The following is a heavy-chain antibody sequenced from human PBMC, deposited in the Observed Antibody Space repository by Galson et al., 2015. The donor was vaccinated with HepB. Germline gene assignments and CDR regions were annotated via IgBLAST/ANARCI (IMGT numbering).Heavy chain of an antibody. D-gene: IGHD3-3*01. CDR2: INAGNGNT. CDR3: ARDHYDFWSGYSY. J-gene: IGHJ4*02. Sequence: SVKVSCKASGYTFTSYSMHWVRQAPGQRLEWMGWINAGNGNTKYSQKFQGRVTITRDTSASTAYMELSSLRSEDTAVYYCARDHYDFWSGYSYWGQGTLVTVSS. CDR1: GYTFTSYS. V-gene: IGHV1-3*01.